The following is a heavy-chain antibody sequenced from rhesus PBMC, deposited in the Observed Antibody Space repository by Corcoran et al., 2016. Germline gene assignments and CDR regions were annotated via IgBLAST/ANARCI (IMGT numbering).Heavy chain of an antibody. CDR1: GGSISSSY. Sequence: QLQLQESGPGLVKPSETLSVTCAVSGGSISSSYWSWIRQHPGKGLDWLGYIYGSGSSTNYNPSLKSRVTLSVKTAKNQLSPKLSSVTTADTAVYYCARLYGNYWYFDLWGPGTPITISS. J-gene: IGHJ2*01. CDR3: ARLYGNYWYFDL. V-gene: IGHV4-169*01. D-gene: IGHD4-35*01. CDR2: IYGSGSST.